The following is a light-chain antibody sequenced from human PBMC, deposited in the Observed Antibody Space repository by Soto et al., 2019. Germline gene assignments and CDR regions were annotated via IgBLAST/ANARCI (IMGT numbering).Light chain of an antibody. V-gene: IGLV1-44*01. Sequence: QLVLTQPPSASGTPGQRVTISCSGRSSNIGRKTVSWYQQLPGTAPKLLIYSDNQRATGVPDRFSGSKSGTSASLAISGLQSEDEDDYYCAAWDDSLSGVVFGGGTKLTV. CDR2: SDN. CDR1: SSNIGRKT. CDR3: AAWDDSLSGVV. J-gene: IGLJ2*01.